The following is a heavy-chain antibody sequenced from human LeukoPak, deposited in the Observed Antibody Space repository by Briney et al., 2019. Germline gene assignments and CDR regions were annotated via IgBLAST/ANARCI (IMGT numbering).Heavy chain of an antibody. D-gene: IGHD5-18*01. CDR2: ISSNGGST. V-gene: IGHV3-64*01. Sequence: GGSLRLSCAASGFTFSSYAMHWVRQAPGKGLEYVSAISSNGGSTYYANSVKGRFTISRDNSKNTLYLQMGSLRAEDMVVDSCARDWDTVMVLFDYWGQGTLVTVSS. J-gene: IGHJ4*02. CDR1: GFTFSSYA. CDR3: ARDWDTVMVLFDY.